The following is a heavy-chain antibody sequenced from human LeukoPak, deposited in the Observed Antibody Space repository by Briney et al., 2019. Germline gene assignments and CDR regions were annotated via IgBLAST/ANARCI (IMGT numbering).Heavy chain of an antibody. V-gene: IGHV3-30*18. CDR3: AKVLHYDFWSGYPYYGMGV. D-gene: IGHD3-3*01. Sequence: PGGSLRLSCAASGFTFSSYGMHWVRQAPGKGLEWVAVISYDGSNKYYADSVKGRFTISRDNSKNTLYLQMNRLRAEDTAVYYCAKVLHYDFWSGYPYYGMGVWGQGTTVTVSS. CDR2: ISYDGSNK. CDR1: GFTFSSYG. J-gene: IGHJ6*02.